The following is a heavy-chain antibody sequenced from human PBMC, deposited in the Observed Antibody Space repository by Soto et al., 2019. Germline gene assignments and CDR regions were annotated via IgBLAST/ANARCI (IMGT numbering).Heavy chain of an antibody. Sequence: KTSETLSLTCSVSGGSISSGDYYWSWIRQPPGKGLEWIGCIYSSGSTYYSPSLKSRVSVSVDTSKNQFTLKLSSVTAADTAVYYCARLDRCGGDCANLDSWGQGTLVTVSS. J-gene: IGHJ4*02. D-gene: IGHD2-21*02. V-gene: IGHV4-30-4*01. CDR1: GGSISSGDYY. CDR3: ARLDRCGGDCANLDS. CDR2: IYSSGST.